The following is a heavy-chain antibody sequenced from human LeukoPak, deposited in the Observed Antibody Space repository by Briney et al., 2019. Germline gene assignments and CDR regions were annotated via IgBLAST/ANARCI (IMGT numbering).Heavy chain of an antibody. V-gene: IGHV1-46*01. Sequence: ASVKVSCKASGYTFTSYYMHWVRQAPGQGLEWMGIINPSGGSTSYAQKFQGRVTMTRDMSTSTVYMELSSLRSEDTAVYYCARGPWFGYYYYYMDVWGKGTTVTVSS. CDR3: ARGPWFGYYYYYMDV. CDR1: GYTFTSYY. J-gene: IGHJ6*03. CDR2: INPSGGST. D-gene: IGHD3-10*01.